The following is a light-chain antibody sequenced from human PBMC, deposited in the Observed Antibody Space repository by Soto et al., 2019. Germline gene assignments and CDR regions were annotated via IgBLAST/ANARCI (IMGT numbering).Light chain of an antibody. CDR3: QHYNSYPWT. Sequence: DIQMTQSPSTLSASVGDRVTVTCRASQSVSTWLAWFQQKPGKAPKLLIYDASSLESGVPSRFSGSGSGTDFTLTISSLQPDDFATYYCQHYNSYPWTFGQGTKVDI. CDR1: QSVSTW. CDR2: DAS. J-gene: IGKJ1*01. V-gene: IGKV1-5*01.